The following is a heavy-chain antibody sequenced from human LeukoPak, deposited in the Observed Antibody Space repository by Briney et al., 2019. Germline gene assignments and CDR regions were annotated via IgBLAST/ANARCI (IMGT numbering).Heavy chain of an antibody. CDR1: GGSISSSSYY. CDR3: ARNCEKYLLVNYYYMDV. Sequence: SETLSLTCTVSGGSISSSSYYWGWIRQPPGKGLEWIGSIYYSGSTYYNPSLKSRVTISVDTSKNQFSLKLSSVTAADTAVYYCARNCEKYLLVNYYYMDVWGKGTTVTVSS. J-gene: IGHJ6*03. D-gene: IGHD2-2*01. V-gene: IGHV4-39*07. CDR2: IYYSGST.